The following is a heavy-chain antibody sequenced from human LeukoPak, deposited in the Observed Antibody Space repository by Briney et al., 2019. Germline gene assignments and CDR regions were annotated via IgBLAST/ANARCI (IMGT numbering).Heavy chain of an antibody. CDR2: IHHSGST. Sequence: SETLSLTCTVSGYFISSGYYWGWIRQPPGKGLQWIGSIHHSGSTYYNPSLKSRVTISVDTSKNQFSLKLSSVTAADTAVYYCASDSGSYFYYYYYMDVWGKGTTVTVSS. CDR1: GYFISSGYY. V-gene: IGHV4-38-2*02. D-gene: IGHD1-26*01. CDR3: ASDSGSYFYYYYYMDV. J-gene: IGHJ6*03.